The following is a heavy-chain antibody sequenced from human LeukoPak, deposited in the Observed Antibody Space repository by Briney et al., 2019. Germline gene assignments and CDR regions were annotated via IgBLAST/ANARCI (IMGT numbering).Heavy chain of an antibody. CDR2: ISGSGGST. D-gene: IGHD6-13*01. CDR3: AKGGSWYYFDY. Sequence: QTGGSLRLSXAASGFTFSSYAMSWVRQAPGKGLEWGSAISGSGGSTYYADSVKGRFTISRDNSKNTLYLQMNSLRAEDTAVYYCAKGGSWYYFDYWGQGTLVTVSS. V-gene: IGHV3-23*01. J-gene: IGHJ4*02. CDR1: GFTFSSYA.